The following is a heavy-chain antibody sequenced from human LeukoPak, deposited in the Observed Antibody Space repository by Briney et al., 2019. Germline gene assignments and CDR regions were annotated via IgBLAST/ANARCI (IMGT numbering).Heavy chain of an antibody. J-gene: IGHJ4*02. Sequence: GRCLTPSWAPSGFTLISYGMHWVSQAPGKGLEWVTFIQYVGTNKYYADSVKGRFTISRDTSKHPVYLQMNSLRTEDTAVYNCARSLTMVRAYDYWGQGTLVTVSS. V-gene: IGHV3-30*19. CDR1: GFTLISYG. D-gene: IGHD3-10*01. CDR2: IQYVGTNK. CDR3: ARSLTMVRAYDY.